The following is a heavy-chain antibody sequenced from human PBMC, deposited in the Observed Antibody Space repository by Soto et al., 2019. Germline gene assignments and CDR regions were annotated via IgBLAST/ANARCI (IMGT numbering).Heavy chain of an antibody. CDR3: ERDLAIDGVDY. D-gene: IGHD3-10*01. J-gene: IGHJ4*02. CDR1: GYSISSGYY. V-gene: IGHV4-38-2*02. CDR2: MYHDGNA. Sequence: SETLSLTCAVSGYSISSGYYWGWVRQPPGKGLEWIGSMYHDGNAYYNPSLKSRVTISVDTSKNQISLKMTSVTAADTAVYYCERDLAIDGVDYWGQGTLVTVYS.